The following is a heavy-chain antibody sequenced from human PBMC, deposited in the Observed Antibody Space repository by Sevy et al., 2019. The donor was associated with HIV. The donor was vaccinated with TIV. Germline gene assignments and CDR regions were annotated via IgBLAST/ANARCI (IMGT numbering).Heavy chain of an antibody. V-gene: IGHV3-30*18. J-gene: IGHJ4*02. CDR3: AKDVGGSYYVYFDY. CDR2: ISYDGSNK. CDR1: GFSFSSYG. Sequence: GGYLRLSCAASGFSFSSYGMHWVRQAPGKGLEWVAVISYDGSNKYYADSVKGRFTISRDNSKSTLYLQMNSLRAEDTAAYYCAKDVGGSYYVYFDYWGQGTLVTVSS. D-gene: IGHD1-26*01.